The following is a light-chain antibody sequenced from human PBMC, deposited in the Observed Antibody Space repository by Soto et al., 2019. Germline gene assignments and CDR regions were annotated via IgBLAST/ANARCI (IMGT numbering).Light chain of an antibody. CDR3: QQYNNWPRGT. CDR1: QSVSSS. CDR2: GAS. J-gene: IGKJ1*01. V-gene: IGKV3-15*01. Sequence: EIVMTQSPATLSVSPGERATLSCRSSQSVSSSLVWYLQKPGQAPRLLIYGASTRATGIPARFSGSGSGTEFTLTISSLQSEDFAFYYCQQYNNWPRGTFGQGTKV.